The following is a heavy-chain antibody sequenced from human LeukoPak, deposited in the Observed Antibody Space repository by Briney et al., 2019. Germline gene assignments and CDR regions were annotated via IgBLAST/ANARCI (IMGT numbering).Heavy chain of an antibody. CDR2: IYYTGST. V-gene: IGHV4-59*12. J-gene: IGHJ4*02. CDR3: ARVMVRGVIRLDY. Sequence: SETLSLTCTVSGGSISNYYWSWIRQPPGKGLEWIAYIYYTGSTNYNPSLKSRVTISLDTSKNQFSLKLSSVTAADTAVYYCARVMVRGVIRLDYWGQGTLVTVSS. D-gene: IGHD3-10*01. CDR1: GGSISNYY.